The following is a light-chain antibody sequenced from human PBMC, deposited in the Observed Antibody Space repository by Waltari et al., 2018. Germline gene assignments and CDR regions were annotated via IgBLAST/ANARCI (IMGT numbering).Light chain of an antibody. J-gene: IGLJ3*02. Sequence: QSALPQPASVSGSPGQSITISCTGTSSDSGGHNYVSWYQHLPGTAPKVMIYEVNNRPSGVSNRFSGSKSGNTASLTISGLQAEDEADYYCTSPTSSRTWVFGGGTKLTVL. CDR3: TSPTSSRTWV. CDR1: SSDSGGHNY. V-gene: IGLV2-14*01. CDR2: EVN.